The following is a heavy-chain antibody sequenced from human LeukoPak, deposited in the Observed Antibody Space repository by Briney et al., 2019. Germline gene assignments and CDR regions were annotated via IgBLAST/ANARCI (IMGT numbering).Heavy chain of an antibody. Sequence: GGSLRLSCATSGFNFDRYTIHWVRQAPGKGLEWVSLAGWAGGTTFYSDSVRGRFTISRDSGRKSAYLQMNSLTTDDAAFYFCAKELDTMFFDYWGQGALVTVSS. CDR1: GFNFDRYT. CDR2: AGWAGGTT. J-gene: IGHJ4*02. CDR3: AKELDTMFFDY. V-gene: IGHV3-43*01. D-gene: IGHD3-10*02.